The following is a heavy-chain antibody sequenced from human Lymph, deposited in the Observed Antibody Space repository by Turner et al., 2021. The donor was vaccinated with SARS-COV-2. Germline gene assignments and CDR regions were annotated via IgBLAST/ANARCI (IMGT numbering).Heavy chain of an antibody. Sequence: EVQLVESGGGLVQPGGSLILSCAASGFTFSSYWMSWVRQAPGKGLEWVANIKQDGSEKYYVDSVKGRFTISRDNAKNSLYLQMNSLRADDTAVYFCARVGVRFEWSDGYHYYYAMDVWGQGTTVTVSS. D-gene: IGHD3-3*01. CDR1: GFTFSSYW. CDR3: ARVGVRFEWSDGYHYYYAMDV. V-gene: IGHV3-7*03. J-gene: IGHJ6*02. CDR2: IKQDGSEK.